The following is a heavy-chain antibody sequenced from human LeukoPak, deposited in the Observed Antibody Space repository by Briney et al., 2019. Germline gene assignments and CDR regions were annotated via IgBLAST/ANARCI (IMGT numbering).Heavy chain of an antibody. Sequence: SETVSLTCSVSGGSISSYYWSWMRQPPEKGLEWIGYIYNSGSTNYNPSLKSRVTISVDTSKNQFSLKLSSVTAADTAVYYCARHSSIMGGRLTEYWLDPWGQGTLVTVSS. D-gene: IGHD2-8*01. CDR1: GGSISSYY. J-gene: IGHJ5*02. CDR2: IYNSGST. V-gene: IGHV4-59*08. CDR3: ARHSSIMGGRLTEYWLDP.